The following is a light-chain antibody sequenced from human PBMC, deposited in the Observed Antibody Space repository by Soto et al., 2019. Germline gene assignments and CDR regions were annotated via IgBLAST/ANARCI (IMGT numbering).Light chain of an antibody. J-gene: IGKJ4*01. CDR2: DAS. V-gene: IGKV3-11*01. CDR1: QSVGGY. CDR3: HQRSNWPPLT. Sequence: EIVLTQSPATLSLSPGERATLSCRASQSVGGYLDWYQQKPGQAPRLLIYDASNRASGIPARFSSSGSGTDFTPTISSLEPEDLAVYYCHQRSNWPPLTFGGGTKVEIK.